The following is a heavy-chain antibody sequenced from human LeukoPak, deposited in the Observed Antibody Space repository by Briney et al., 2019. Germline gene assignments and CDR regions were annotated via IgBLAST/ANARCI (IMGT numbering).Heavy chain of an antibody. CDR3: ARGGNYYGSGSYDY. J-gene: IGHJ4*02. D-gene: IGHD3-10*01. Sequence: PSETLSLTCAASGGSISSYYWSWIRQPPGKGLEWVGYIYYSGSTNYNPSLKSRVTISVGTAKNQFSLKLSSVTAADTAGYYCARGGNYYGSGSYDYWGQGTLVTVSS. V-gene: IGHV4-59*01. CDR1: GGSISSYY. CDR2: IYYSGST.